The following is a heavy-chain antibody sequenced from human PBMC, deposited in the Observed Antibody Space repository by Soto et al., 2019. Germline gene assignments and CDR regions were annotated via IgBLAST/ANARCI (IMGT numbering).Heavy chain of an antibody. D-gene: IGHD3-9*01. J-gene: IGHJ4*02. CDR3: AKDGYLDTYYFDY. Sequence: QVQLVESGGGVVQPGRSLRLSCAASGFTFSSYAMHWVRQAPGKGLEWVAVISYYGISKHYADSVKGRFSISRDDSENTLYVQMNSLRAEDTAVYYCAKDGYLDTYYFDYWGQGTLVTVSS. V-gene: IGHV3-30-3*01. CDR2: ISYYGISK. CDR1: GFTFSSYA.